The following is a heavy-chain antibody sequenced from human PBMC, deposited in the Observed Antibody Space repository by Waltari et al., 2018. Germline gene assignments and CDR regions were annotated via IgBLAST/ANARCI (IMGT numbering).Heavy chain of an antibody. CDR1: GYTLTELP. J-gene: IGHJ4*02. Sequence: QVQLVQSGAEVKKPGASVKVSCKVSGYTLTELPMPWVRQAPGKGIEWMGGFDPEDGETIYEQKFQGRVTMTEDTSTDTAYMELSSLRSEDTAVYYCATGRKLEWELLRFDYWGQGTLVTVSS. CDR2: FDPEDGET. D-gene: IGHD1-26*01. CDR3: ATGRKLEWELLRFDY. V-gene: IGHV1-24*01.